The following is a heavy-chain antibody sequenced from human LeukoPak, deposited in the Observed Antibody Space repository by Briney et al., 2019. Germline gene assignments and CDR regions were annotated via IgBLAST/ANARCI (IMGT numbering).Heavy chain of an antibody. CDR1: GFTFSSYE. D-gene: IGHD6-19*01. V-gene: IGHV3-48*03. J-gene: IGHJ4*02. CDR2: ISSSGSTI. Sequence: GGSLRLSCAASGFTFSSYEMNWVRQAPGEGLEWVSYISSSGSTIYYADSVKGRFTISRDNAKNSLYLQMNSLRAEDTAVYYCARGLFSSGWYPIDYWGQGTLATVSS. CDR3: ARGLFSSGWYPIDY.